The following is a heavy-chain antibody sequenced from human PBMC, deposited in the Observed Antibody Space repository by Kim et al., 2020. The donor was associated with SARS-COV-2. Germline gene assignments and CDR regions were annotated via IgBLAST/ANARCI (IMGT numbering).Heavy chain of an antibody. Sequence: GCAQKLQGRVSMTRNTSISTAYMELSSLRSEDTAVYYCTPNTLTTRYFQHWGQGTLVTVSS. D-gene: IGHD4-17*01. V-gene: IGHV1-8*01. J-gene: IGHJ1*01. CDR3: TPNTLTTRYFQH.